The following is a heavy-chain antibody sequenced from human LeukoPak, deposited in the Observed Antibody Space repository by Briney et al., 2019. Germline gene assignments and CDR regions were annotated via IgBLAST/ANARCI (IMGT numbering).Heavy chain of an antibody. D-gene: IGHD2-8*01. J-gene: IGHJ4*02. CDR1: GGSISSYY. Sequence: PSETLSLTCTVSGGSISSYYWSWIRQPPGEGLEWIGYIYYSGSTNYNPSLKSRVTISVDKSRNQFSLQLSSVTAADTAVYYCAKDLYGLVANYWGQGILVTVSS. V-gene: IGHV4-59*12. CDR2: IYYSGST. CDR3: AKDLYGLVANY.